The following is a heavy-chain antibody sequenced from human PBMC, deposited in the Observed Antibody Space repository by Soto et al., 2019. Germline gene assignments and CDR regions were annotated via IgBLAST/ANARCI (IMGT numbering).Heavy chain of an antibody. V-gene: IGHV4-31*03. D-gene: IGHD3-22*01. J-gene: IGHJ4*02. CDR1: GGSISSGGYY. CDR2: IYYSGST. CDR3: ARVNAKYYYDSSGYYYDY. Sequence: SETLSLTCTVSGGSISSGGYYWSWIRQHPGKGLEWIGYIYYSGSTYYNPSLKSRVTISVDTSKNQFSLKLSSVTAADTAVYYCARVNAKYYYDSSGYYYDYWGQGTLVTVSS.